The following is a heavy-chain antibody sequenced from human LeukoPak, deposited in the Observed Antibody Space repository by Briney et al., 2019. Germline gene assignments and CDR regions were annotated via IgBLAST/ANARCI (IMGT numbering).Heavy chain of an antibody. J-gene: IGHJ4*02. CDR2: ISYDGSNK. D-gene: IGHD3-10*01. V-gene: IGHV3-30*18. Sequence: GGSLRLSCAASGFTFSSYGMHWVRQAPGKGLEWVAVISYDGSNKYYADSVKGRFTISRDNSKNTLYLQMNSLRAEDTAVYYCAKSVTPGSYWTALDSWGQGTLVTVSS. CDR3: AKSVTPGSYWTALDS. CDR1: GFTFSSYG.